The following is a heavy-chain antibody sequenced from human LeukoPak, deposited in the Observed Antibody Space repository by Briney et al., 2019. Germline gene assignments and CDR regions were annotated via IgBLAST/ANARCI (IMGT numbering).Heavy chain of an antibody. J-gene: IGHJ5*02. Sequence: GGSLRLSCEASGFTFDDYGMTWVRQAPGKGLQWVATINWNGGSAGYADSVKGRFTISRDNAKNSLYLQMNSLRAEDTAVYYCARDQWLSTSWFDPWGQGTLVTVSS. CDR3: ARDQWLSTSWFDP. V-gene: IGHV3-20*04. CDR1: GFTFDDYG. D-gene: IGHD6-19*01. CDR2: INWNGGSA.